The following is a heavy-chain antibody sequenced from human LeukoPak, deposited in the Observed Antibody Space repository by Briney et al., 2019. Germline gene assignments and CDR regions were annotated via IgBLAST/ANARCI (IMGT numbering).Heavy chain of an antibody. CDR3: AKVHLPIGDSSGYAKFDN. J-gene: IGHJ4*02. D-gene: IGHD3-22*01. V-gene: IGHV3-23*01. CDR2: MSGSGASI. Sequence: GGSLRLSCAASGITFGTYPMSWVRQAPGKGLEWVLAMSGSGASIYYADSVKGRFTISRDNSKNTLYLQMNSLRAEDTAVYFCAKVHLPIGDSSGYAKFDNWGQGTLVIVYS. CDR1: GITFGTYP.